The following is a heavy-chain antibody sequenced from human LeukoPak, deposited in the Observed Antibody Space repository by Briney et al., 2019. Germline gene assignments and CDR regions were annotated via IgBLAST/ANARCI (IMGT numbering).Heavy chain of an antibody. CDR3: ARAPGLWFGESNFDY. CDR1: GGSISSSSYY. Sequence: NSSETLSLTCTVSGGSISSSSYYWSWIRQPAGKGLEWIGRIYTSGSTNYNPSLKSRVTISVDTSKNQFSLKLSSVTAADTAVYYCARAPGLWFGESNFDYWGQGTLVTVSS. V-gene: IGHV4-61*02. CDR2: IYTSGST. D-gene: IGHD3-10*01. J-gene: IGHJ4*02.